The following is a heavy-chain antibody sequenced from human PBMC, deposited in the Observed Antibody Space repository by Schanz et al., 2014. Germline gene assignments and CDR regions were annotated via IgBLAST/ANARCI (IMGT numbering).Heavy chain of an antibody. CDR1: GFAFRSYA. Sequence: AQLVESGGGVVQPGRSLRLSCAASGFAFRSYAMHWVRQAPGKVLEWVSYSSNSGTTIYYADSVKGRFTISRDNAKNSLFLQISRLRVEDTAVYSSAKHLISSSWYGWGQGTLGTVSS. CDR2: SSNSGTTI. V-gene: IGHV3-48*03. J-gene: IGHJ1*01. D-gene: IGHD3-3*02. CDR3: AKHLISSSWYG.